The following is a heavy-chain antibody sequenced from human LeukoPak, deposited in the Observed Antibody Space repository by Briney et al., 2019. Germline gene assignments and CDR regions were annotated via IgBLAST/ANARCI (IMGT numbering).Heavy chain of an antibody. V-gene: IGHV3-7*04. J-gene: IGHJ3*02. CDR2: IKQDGSEK. Sequence: PGGSLRLSCAASGFTFSSYWMSWVRQAPGKGLEWVANIKQDGSEKYYVDSVKGRFTISRDNAKNSLYLQMNSLRAEDTAVYYCARGRIVVANTGAFDIWGQGTMVPVSS. D-gene: IGHD3-22*01. CDR1: GFTFSSYW. CDR3: ARGRIVVANTGAFDI.